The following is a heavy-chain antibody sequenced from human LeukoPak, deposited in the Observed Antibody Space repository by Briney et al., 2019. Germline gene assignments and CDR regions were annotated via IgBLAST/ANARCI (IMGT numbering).Heavy chain of an antibody. Sequence: SVKVSCKVSGGNFNNYAISWVRQAPGQGLQWMGGIIPLFGITNYTQKYEGRLTITAHESTHTAYMELSSLRSDDTGVYYCARDPFAAGIVVHWMYWGPGTLITVSS. J-gene: IGHJ3*01. V-gene: IGHV1-69*01. D-gene: IGHD1-26*01. CDR2: IIPLFGIT. CDR1: GGNFNNYA. CDR3: ARDPFAAGIVVHWMY.